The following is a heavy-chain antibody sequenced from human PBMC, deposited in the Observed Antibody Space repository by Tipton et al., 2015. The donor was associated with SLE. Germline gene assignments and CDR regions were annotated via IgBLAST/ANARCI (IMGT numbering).Heavy chain of an antibody. Sequence: TLSLTCAVYGGSFSSYYWGWIRLPPGKGLEWIGSIYQGGRTYYNPSLKGRVTMSIDTSKNQLSLMLTSVTAAYTAIYYCARGGRELVVFTWFDRWGQGTLVSVSS. D-gene: IGHD3-10*01. J-gene: IGHJ5*02. CDR1: GGSFSSYY. V-gene: IGHV4-34*01. CDR2: IYQGGRT. CDR3: ARGGRELVVFTWFDR.